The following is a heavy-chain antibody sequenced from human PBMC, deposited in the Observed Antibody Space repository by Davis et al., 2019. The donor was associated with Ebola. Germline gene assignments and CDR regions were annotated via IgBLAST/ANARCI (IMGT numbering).Heavy chain of an antibody. V-gene: IGHV3-53*01. D-gene: IGHD3-10*01. CDR2: IYSGGST. CDR1: GFTVSSNY. Sequence: GGSLRLSCAASGFTVSSNYMSWVRQAPGKGLEWVSVIYSGGSTYYADSVKGRFTISRDNAKNSLYLQMNSLRAEDTAVYYCARDGLWFGELLYEGYGMDVWGQGTTVTVSS. J-gene: IGHJ6*02. CDR3: ARDGLWFGELLYEGYGMDV.